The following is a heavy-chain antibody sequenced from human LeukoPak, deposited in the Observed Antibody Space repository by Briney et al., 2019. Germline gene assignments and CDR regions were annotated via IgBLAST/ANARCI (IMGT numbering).Heavy chain of an antibody. CDR2: ISRSSASII. J-gene: IGHJ4*02. D-gene: IGHD3-9*01. Sequence: GGSLRLSCAASGFTFSFSSYEMNWIRQAPGKGLEWISYISRSSASIIYYADSVKGRFTISRDNAKNSLYLQMNSLRAEDTAVYYCARGRYYDILTGYSFDYWGQGTLVTVSS. CDR3: ARGRYYDILTGYSFDY. CDR1: GFTFSFSSYE. V-gene: IGHV3-48*03.